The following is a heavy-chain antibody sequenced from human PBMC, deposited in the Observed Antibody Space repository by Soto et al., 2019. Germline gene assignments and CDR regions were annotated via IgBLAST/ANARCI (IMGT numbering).Heavy chain of an antibody. Sequence: PSETLTLTCTVSGGYINTSGYYWTWVRPLPGKGLEWIGYIYSSGDTYYNPSLKSRIIMSVDTSKKQFSLKLSSVAAADTAVYYCATYIGGSYRSLDYWGQGTVVTVSS. CDR1: GGYINTSGYY. CDR3: ATYIGGSYRSLDY. D-gene: IGHD3-16*02. J-gene: IGHJ4*02. V-gene: IGHV4-31*03. CDR2: IYSSGDT.